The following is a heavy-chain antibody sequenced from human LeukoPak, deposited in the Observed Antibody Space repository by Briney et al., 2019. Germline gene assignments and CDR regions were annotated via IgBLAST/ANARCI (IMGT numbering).Heavy chain of an antibody. CDR2: IYTSGST. Sequence: SETLSLTCTVSGGSISSYYWSWIRQPAGKGLEWFGRIYTSGSTNYTPSLKSRVTMSVDTSKNQFSLKLSSVTAADTAVYYCAREPLGATFTRWFDPWGQGTLVTVSS. V-gene: IGHV4-4*07. J-gene: IGHJ5*02. CDR3: AREPLGATFTRWFDP. D-gene: IGHD1-26*01. CDR1: GGSISSYY.